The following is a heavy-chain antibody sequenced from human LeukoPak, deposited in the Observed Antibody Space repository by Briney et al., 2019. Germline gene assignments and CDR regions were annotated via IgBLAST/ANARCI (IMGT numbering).Heavy chain of an antibody. CDR3: ARSPYDYVWGSYLYY. J-gene: IGHJ4*02. Sequence: ASVKVSCKASGYTFTSYGISWVRQAPGQGLEWMGWISAYNGNTNYAQKLQGRVTMTTNTSTSTAYMELRSLRFDDTAVYYCARSPYDYVWGSYLYYWGQGTLVTVSS. CDR2: ISAYNGNT. D-gene: IGHD3-16*02. V-gene: IGHV1-18*01. CDR1: GYTFTSYG.